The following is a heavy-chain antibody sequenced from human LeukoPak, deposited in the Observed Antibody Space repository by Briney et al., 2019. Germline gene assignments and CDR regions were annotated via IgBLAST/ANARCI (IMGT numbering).Heavy chain of an antibody. CDR2: IYWHDDK. J-gene: IGHJ4*02. Sequence: SGPTLVNPTQTLTLTCTFSGFSLSTSGVGVGWNCQPAGKPLECLALIYWHDDKRYSPSLKSRLTITKDTSNNQVVLTMTNMDPADTAAYYCCHRGRQTYYGGVCRSAFLDYWGQGTLVTVSS. D-gene: IGHD2-21*02. CDR3: CHRGRQTYYGGVCRSAFLDY. V-gene: IGHV2-5*01. CDR1: GFSLSTSGVG.